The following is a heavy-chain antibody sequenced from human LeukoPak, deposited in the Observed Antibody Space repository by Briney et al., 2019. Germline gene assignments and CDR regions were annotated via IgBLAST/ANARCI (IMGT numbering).Heavy chain of an antibody. J-gene: IGHJ4*02. CDR3: ARDPQLGPFDY. V-gene: IGHV4-4*07. Sequence: SETLSLTCTVSGGSISSYYWSCIRQPAGKGLEWIGRIYTSGRTNYNPSLKSRVTMSVDTSKKQFSLKLSSVTAADTAVYYCARDPQLGPFDYWGQGTLVTVSS. D-gene: IGHD6-6*01. CDR2: IYTSGRT. CDR1: GGSISSYY.